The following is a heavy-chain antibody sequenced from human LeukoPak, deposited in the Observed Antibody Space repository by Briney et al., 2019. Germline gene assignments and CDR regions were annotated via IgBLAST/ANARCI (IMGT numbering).Heavy chain of an antibody. CDR2: INPNSGDT. J-gene: IGHJ4*02. V-gene: IGHV1-2*02. Sequence: ASVKVSCKASGYTFTGYYMHWVRQAPGQGLEWMGWINPNSGDTNYAQKFQGRVTTTSDTSINTASMEMSRLRSDDTAVYYCARGDFQITRAFDYWGQGTLVTVSS. D-gene: IGHD3-16*01. CDR1: GYTFTGYY. CDR3: ARGDFQITRAFDY.